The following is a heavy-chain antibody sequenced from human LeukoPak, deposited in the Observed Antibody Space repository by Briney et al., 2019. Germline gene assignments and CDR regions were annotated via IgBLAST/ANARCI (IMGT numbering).Heavy chain of an antibody. Sequence: GGSLRLSCAASGFTFSSYNMNWVRQAPGKGLEWVANIKQDGSEKYYVDSVKGRFTISRDNAKNSLYLQMNSLRAEDTAVYYCAELGITMIGGVWGKGTTVTISS. CDR2: IKQDGSEK. V-gene: IGHV3-7*01. CDR1: GFTFSSYN. J-gene: IGHJ6*04. CDR3: AELGITMIGGV. D-gene: IGHD3-10*02.